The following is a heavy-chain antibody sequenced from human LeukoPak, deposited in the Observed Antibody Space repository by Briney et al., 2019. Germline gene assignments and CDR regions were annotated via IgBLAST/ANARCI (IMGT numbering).Heavy chain of an antibody. Sequence: PSETLSLTCTVSGGSISHYFWSWIRQPPGKGLEWIGEINHSGSTNYNPSLKSRVTISVDTSKNQFSLKLSSVTAADTAVYYCARTSSTSCYRCPNHNNWFDPWGQGTLVTVSS. V-gene: IGHV4-34*01. D-gene: IGHD2-2*01. J-gene: IGHJ5*02. CDR3: ARTSSTSCYRCPNHNNWFDP. CDR2: INHSGST. CDR1: GGSISHYF.